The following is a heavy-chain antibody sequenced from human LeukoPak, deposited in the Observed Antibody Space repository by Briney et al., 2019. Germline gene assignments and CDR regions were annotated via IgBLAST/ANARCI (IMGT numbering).Heavy chain of an antibody. CDR3: GRASSHRTAAGGDY. D-gene: IGHD6-13*01. CDR2: INGDGGSR. J-gene: IGHJ4*02. Sequence: QPGGSLRLSCAASGFTFSTYWMHWVRQAPGKGLVWVSRINGDGGSRNYADSVKGRFTISRDNAKNTLYLQMSSLRVEDKAVYYCGRASSHRTAAGGDYWGQGTLVTV. CDR1: GFTFSTYW. V-gene: IGHV3-74*01.